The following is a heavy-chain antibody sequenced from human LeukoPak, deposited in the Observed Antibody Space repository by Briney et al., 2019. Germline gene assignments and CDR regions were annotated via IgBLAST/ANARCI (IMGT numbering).Heavy chain of an antibody. V-gene: IGHV3-30*18. J-gene: IGHJ4*02. CDR2: ISYDGSNK. CDR3: AKLSPKGVLRYFDWLFRGFDY. CDR1: GFTFSSYG. D-gene: IGHD3-9*01. Sequence: GGSLRPSCAASGFTFSSYGMHWVRQAPGKGLEWVAVISYDGSNKYYADSVKGRFTISRDNSKNTLYLQMNSLRAEDTAVYYCAKLSPKGVLRYFDWLFRGFDYWGQGTLVTVSS.